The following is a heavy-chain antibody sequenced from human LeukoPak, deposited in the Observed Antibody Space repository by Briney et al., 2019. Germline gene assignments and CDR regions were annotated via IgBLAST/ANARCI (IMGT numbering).Heavy chain of an antibody. D-gene: IGHD5-18*01. CDR3: ARDSEQDTAMVY. J-gene: IGHJ4*02. CDR1: GYTFTSYG. CDR2: ISAYNGNT. V-gene: IGHV1-18*01. Sequence: GASVKVSCKASGYTFTSYGISWVRQAPGQGLERMGWISAYNGNTNYAQKPQGRVTMTTDTSTSTAYMELRSLRSDDTAVYYCARDSEQDTAMVYWGQGTLVTVSS.